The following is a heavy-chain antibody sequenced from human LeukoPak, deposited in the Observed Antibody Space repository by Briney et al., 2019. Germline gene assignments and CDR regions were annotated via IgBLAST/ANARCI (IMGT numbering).Heavy chain of an antibody. CDR2: ISYDGTNK. D-gene: IGHD3-9*01. Sequence: GGSLRLSCAASGFTFSSYAMSWVRQAPGKGLEWVAFISYDGTNKYYADSVKGRFTISRDNSKNTLYLQMNSLRAEDTAVYFCARDGDMLTDYYVHEYDYWGQGTLVTVSS. V-gene: IGHV3-30*03. CDR1: GFTFSSYA. J-gene: IGHJ4*02. CDR3: ARDGDMLTDYYVHEYDY.